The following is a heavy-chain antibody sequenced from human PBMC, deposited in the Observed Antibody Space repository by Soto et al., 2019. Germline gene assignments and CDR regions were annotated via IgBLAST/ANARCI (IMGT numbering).Heavy chain of an antibody. CDR1: GDTINSYY. J-gene: IGHJ4*02. D-gene: IGHD6-19*01. CDR3: ARGGSSSGWYLGY. CDR2: IYYRESTSGST. Sequence: QVQLLESGPRLVKPSETLSLICTVSGDTINSYYWNWIRQRPGKGLEWIGYIYYRESTSGSTNYNPSLKSGVTMSIHTSKTQFSLKLTSVTAADTAVYYCARGGSSSGWYLGYWGQGALVTVSS. V-gene: IGHV4-59*01.